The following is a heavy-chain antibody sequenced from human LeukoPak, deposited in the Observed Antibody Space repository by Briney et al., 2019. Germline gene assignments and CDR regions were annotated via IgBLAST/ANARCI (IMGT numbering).Heavy chain of an antibody. V-gene: IGHV1-8*01. Sequence: ASVTVSCKASGYTFTSYDINWVRQATGQGLEWMGWMNPNSGNTVYAQKFQGRVTMTRNTSISTAYMELSSLRSEDTAVYYCARYNAYYYDSSGYYANWFDPWGQGTLVTVSS. CDR3: ARYNAYYYDSSGYYANWFDP. J-gene: IGHJ5*02. D-gene: IGHD3-22*01. CDR2: MNPNSGNT. CDR1: GYTFTSYD.